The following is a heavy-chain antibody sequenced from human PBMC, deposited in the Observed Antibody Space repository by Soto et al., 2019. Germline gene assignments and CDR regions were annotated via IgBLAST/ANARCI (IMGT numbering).Heavy chain of an antibody. CDR1: DFTFENYA. CDR3: AKDNTGSSGSPIDF. V-gene: IGHV3-9*01. J-gene: IGHJ4*02. Sequence: SLRISCASSDFTFENYAMHWVRQAPGKGLEWVSGISWESGIIGYADSVKGRFTISRDNAKNFLYRQMDSLRAEDTALYYCAKDNTGSSGSPIDFWGQGTMVTVSS. CDR2: ISWESGII. D-gene: IGHD6-6*01.